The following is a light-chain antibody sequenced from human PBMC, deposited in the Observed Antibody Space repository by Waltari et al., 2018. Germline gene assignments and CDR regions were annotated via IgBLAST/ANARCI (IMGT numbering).Light chain of an antibody. Sequence: QSGLTQPPSVSGDPGQRVTISCTGTSSNIGDYDVHCYQQLPGTAPKLLIFENNKRPSGVSDRFSGSKSATSASLTITGLQSEDEAEYYCETWDNSLNGLSFGGGTRLTVL. CDR2: ENN. CDR3: ETWDNSLNGLS. V-gene: IGLV1-40*01. J-gene: IGLJ2*01. CDR1: SSNIGDYD.